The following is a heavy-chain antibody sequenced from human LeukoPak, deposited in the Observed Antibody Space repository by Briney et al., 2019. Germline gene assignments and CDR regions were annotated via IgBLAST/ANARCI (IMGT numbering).Heavy chain of an antibody. Sequence: ASVKVSCKASGYTFTSYVINWVRQAPGQGLEWMGWVSPNNGNTDYAQKFQGGVTMTTDTSTSTAYMELRSLSSDDTAVYYCARDLCTITSCYFDYWGQGTLVTVSS. CDR3: ARDLCTITSCYFDY. D-gene: IGHD2-2*01. V-gene: IGHV1-18*01. CDR2: VSPNNGNT. CDR1: GYTFTSYV. J-gene: IGHJ4*02.